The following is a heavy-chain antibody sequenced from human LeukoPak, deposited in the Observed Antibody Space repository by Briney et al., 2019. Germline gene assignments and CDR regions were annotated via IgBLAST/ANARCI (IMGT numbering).Heavy chain of an antibody. CDR1: GYTFTSYY. V-gene: IGHV1-46*01. J-gene: IGHJ4*02. D-gene: IGHD5-24*01. CDR3: ARRREMATIMGAFDY. Sequence: ASVKVSCKASGYTFTSYYMHWVRQAPGQGLEWMGIINPSGGSTSYAQKFQGRVTMTRDTSTSTVYKELSSLRSEDTAVYYCARRREMATIMGAFDYWGQGTLVTVSS. CDR2: INPSGGST.